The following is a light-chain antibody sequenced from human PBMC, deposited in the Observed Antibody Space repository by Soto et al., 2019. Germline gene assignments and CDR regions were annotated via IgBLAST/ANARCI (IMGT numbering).Light chain of an antibody. CDR2: AES. CDR3: QHGYNTPLG. V-gene: IGKV1-39*01. Sequence: IQMTQTPSSLSATVGDRVTITCRASQSISRNLHWYQQKPGKVPSILIYAESTLQSGVPTMLSGSGAVRHSTLTIGSLQREDCATYFCQHGYNTPLGFGGGTKVDIK. CDR1: QSISRN. J-gene: IGKJ4*01.